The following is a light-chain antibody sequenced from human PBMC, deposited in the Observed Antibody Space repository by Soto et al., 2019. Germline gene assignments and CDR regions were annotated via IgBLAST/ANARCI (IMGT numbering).Light chain of an antibody. V-gene: IGLV2-14*03. CDR3: SSYTCSNTYV. Sequence: QSVLTQPASVSGSPGQSITISCTGTSSDVGGYNYVSWYQQHPGKAPKLLIYDVTNRPSEVSNRFSGSKSGNTASLTISGLQAEDEADYYCSSYTCSNTYVFGTGTKLTVL. CDR2: DVT. J-gene: IGLJ1*01. CDR1: SSDVGGYNY.